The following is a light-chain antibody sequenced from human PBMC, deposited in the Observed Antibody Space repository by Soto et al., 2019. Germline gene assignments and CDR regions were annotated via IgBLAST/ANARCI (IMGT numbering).Light chain of an antibody. Sequence: DTQVPQSPSSLSASVGDRVTITCRTSQSVNTYLNWDQQKPGEAPNLLIYAASTLQGGVPPRFSGRGSETHFTLNRNSLQPEDFATYYCQHTASTPYTFGQGT. CDR3: QHTASTPYT. CDR2: AAS. V-gene: IGKV1-39*01. CDR1: QSVNTY. J-gene: IGKJ2*01.